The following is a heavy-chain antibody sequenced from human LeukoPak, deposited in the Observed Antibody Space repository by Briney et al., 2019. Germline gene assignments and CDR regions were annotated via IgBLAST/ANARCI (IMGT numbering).Heavy chain of an antibody. Sequence: SVEVSCKASGGTFSSYAISWVRQAPGQGLEWMGGIIPIFGTANYAQKFQGRVTITTDESTSTAYMELSSLRSEDTAVYYCARGGRIDYYYYYMDVWGKGTTVTVSS. CDR3: ARGGRIDYYYYYMDV. D-gene: IGHD3-16*01. V-gene: IGHV1-69*05. J-gene: IGHJ6*03. CDR2: IIPIFGTA. CDR1: GGTFSSYA.